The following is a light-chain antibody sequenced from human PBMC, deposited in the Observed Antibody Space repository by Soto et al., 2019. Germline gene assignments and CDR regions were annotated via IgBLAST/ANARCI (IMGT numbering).Light chain of an antibody. J-gene: IGKJ2*01. CDR1: QSVTSSH. Sequence: EIVLTQTPGTLSLSPGERATLSCRASQSVTSSHLAWYQQQPGQAPRLLIYGASTRATSITDRISGSGSSTDFSLTISRSDPQDFAMYYCLLYCSQYRYTFGQGTKVQIK. V-gene: IGKV3-20*01. CDR2: GAS. CDR3: LLYCSQYRYT.